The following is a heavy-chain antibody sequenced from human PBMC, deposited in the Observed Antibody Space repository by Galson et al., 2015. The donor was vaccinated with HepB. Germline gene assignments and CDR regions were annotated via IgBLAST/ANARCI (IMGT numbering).Heavy chain of an antibody. Sequence: SLRLSCAASGFTVSSNYMSWVRQAPGKGLEWVSVFYSGGSTYYADSVKGRFTISRDNSKNTLYLQMNSLRAEDTAVYYCARESRTVTTQYFDYWGQGTLVTVSS. CDR3: ARESRTVTTQYFDY. V-gene: IGHV3-66*01. J-gene: IGHJ4*02. D-gene: IGHD4-17*01. CDR1: GFTVSSNY. CDR2: FYSGGST.